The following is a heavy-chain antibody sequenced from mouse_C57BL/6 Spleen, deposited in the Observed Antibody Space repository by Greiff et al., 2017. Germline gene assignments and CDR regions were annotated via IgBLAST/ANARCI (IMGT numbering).Heavy chain of an antibody. CDR3: ASYYYSSSRYAMDY. CDR2: INPSTGGT. D-gene: IGHD1-1*01. J-gene: IGHJ4*01. CDR1: GYSFTGYY. Sequence: VQLQQSGPELVKPGASVKISCKASGYSFTGYYMNWVKQSPEKSLEWIGEINPSTGGTTYNQKFKAKATLTVDKSSSTAYMQLKSLTSEDSAVYCCASYYYSSSRYAMDYWGQGTSVTVSS. V-gene: IGHV1-42*01.